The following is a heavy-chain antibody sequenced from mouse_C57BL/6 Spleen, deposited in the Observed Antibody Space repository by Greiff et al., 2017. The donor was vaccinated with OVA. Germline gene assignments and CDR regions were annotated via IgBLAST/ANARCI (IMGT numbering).Heavy chain of an antibody. J-gene: IGHJ1*03. Sequence: LQESGPELVKPGASVKLSCKASGYTFTSYDINWVKQRPGQGLEWIGWIYPRDGSTKYTEKFKGKATLTVDTSSSTAYMELHSLTSEDSAVYFCARGGYGSFWYFDVWGTGTTVTVSS. CDR1: GYTFTSYD. CDR3: ARGGYGSFWYFDV. CDR2: IYPRDGST. D-gene: IGHD1-1*01. V-gene: IGHV1-85*01.